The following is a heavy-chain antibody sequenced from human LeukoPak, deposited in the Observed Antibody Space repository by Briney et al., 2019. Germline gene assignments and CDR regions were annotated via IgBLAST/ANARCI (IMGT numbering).Heavy chain of an antibody. V-gene: IGHV4-59*08. Sequence: PSETLSLTCTVSGGSISSYYWSWIRQPPGKGPEWIGYIYYSGSTNYNPSLKSRVTISVDTSKNQFSLKLSSVTAADTAVYYCARSTSGYSYGTSFDYWGQGTLVTVSS. CDR2: IYYSGST. CDR3: ARSTSGYSYGTSFDY. D-gene: IGHD5-18*01. CDR1: GGSISSYY. J-gene: IGHJ4*02.